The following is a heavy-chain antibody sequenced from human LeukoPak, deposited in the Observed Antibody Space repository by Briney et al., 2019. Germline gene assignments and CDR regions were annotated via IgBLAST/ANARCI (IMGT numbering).Heavy chain of an antibody. Sequence: ASVKVSCKASAGTFSSYAISWVRQAPGQGLEWMGRIIPILVIANYAQKFQGRVTITADKSTSTAYMEMSSLRSEDTAVYYCARDEIRYYDSSGYYDGMDVWGQGTTVTVSS. V-gene: IGHV1-69*04. CDR3: ARDEIRYYDSSGYYDGMDV. D-gene: IGHD3-22*01. CDR2: IIPILVIA. J-gene: IGHJ6*02. CDR1: AGTFSSYA.